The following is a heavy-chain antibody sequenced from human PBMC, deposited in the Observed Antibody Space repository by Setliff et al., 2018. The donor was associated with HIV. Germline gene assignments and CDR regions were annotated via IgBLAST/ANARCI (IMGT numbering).Heavy chain of an antibody. CDR1: GGSFSDYY. CDR3: ARGLGVWGTYRYRNYFDY. J-gene: IGHJ4*02. V-gene: IGHV4-34*01. Sequence: SETLSLTCAVYGGSFSDYYWSWIRQSPGRGLEWIGEINHGGSTIYNPSLKSRVTISIDTSKNQFSLNLTSVTAADTAIYYCARGLGVWGTYRYRNYFDYWGQGTLVTVSS. D-gene: IGHD3-16*02. CDR2: INHGGST.